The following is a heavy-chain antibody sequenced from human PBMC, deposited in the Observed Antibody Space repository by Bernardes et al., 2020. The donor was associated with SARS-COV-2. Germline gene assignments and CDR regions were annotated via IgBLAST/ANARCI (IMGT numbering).Heavy chain of an antibody. J-gene: IGHJ4*02. Sequence: GGSLRLSCAASGFTFSSYAMTWVRQAPGKGPEWVSAITCSDGTTYYADSVKGRFTISRDNSKNTLYLQMNSLRAEDTAVYFCAKERRYNSAWYPIQFDYWGQGTLVTVSS. V-gene: IGHV3-23*01. CDR3: AKERRYNSAWYPIQFDY. D-gene: IGHD6-19*01. CDR2: ITCSDGTT. CDR1: GFTFSSYA.